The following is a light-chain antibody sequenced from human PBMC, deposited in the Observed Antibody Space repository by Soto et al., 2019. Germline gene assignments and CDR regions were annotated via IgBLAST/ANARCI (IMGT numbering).Light chain of an antibody. V-gene: IGKV1-5*01. Sequence: DIQMTQSPSTLSASVGDRVTITCRASQSISSWLAWYQRKPGKAPKLLIYDASSLESGVPSRFSGSGSGTEFTLTISSLQPDDFATYYCQQYKTFGQGTKLEIK. CDR1: QSISSW. CDR2: DAS. CDR3: QQYKT. J-gene: IGKJ2*01.